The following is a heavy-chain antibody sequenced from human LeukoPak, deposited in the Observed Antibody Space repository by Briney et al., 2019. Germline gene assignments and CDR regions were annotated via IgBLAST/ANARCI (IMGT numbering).Heavy chain of an antibody. CDR3: ARGGGTVGATTPENYFDY. Sequence: SEPLSLPCAVSGASFSGYYWSRIRQPPGKGLEWIGEINHSGSTNDNPSLKSRVTISGDTSKNQFSLKVSSVTAADTAVYYCARGGGTVGATTPENYFDYWGQGTLVTVSS. J-gene: IGHJ4*02. D-gene: IGHD1-26*01. V-gene: IGHV4-34*01. CDR2: INHSGST. CDR1: GASFSGYY.